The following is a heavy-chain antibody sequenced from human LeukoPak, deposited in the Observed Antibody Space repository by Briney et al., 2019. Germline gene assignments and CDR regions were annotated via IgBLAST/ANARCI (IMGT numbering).Heavy chain of an antibody. J-gene: IGHJ6*02. D-gene: IGHD6-13*01. CDR3: AWTSSWYGMDV. V-gene: IGHV3-30*03. Sequence: GRSLRLSCAASRFTFSSYGMHWVRQAPGKGLEWVAVISYDGSNKYYADSVKGRFTISRDNSKNTLYLQMNSLRAEDTAVYYCAWTSSWYGMDVWGQGTTVTVSS. CDR2: ISYDGSNK. CDR1: RFTFSSYG.